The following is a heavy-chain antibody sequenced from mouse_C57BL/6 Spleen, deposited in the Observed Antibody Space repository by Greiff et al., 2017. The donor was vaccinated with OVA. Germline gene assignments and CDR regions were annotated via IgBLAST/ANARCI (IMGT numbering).Heavy chain of an antibody. J-gene: IGHJ3*01. CDR1: GYAFSSSW. Sequence: QVQLQQSGPELVKPGASVKISCKASGYAFSSSWMNWVKQRPGKGLEWIGRIYPGDGDTNYNGKFKGKAKLTAAKSSSTAYMQLSSLTSEDSAVYFCARGPDGYFAYWGQGTLVTVSA. V-gene: IGHV1-82*01. CDR2: IYPGDGDT. CDR3: ARGPDGYFAY. D-gene: IGHD2-3*01.